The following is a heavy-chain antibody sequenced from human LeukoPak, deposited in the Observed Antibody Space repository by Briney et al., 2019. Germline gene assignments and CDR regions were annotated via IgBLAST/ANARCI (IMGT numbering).Heavy chain of an antibody. D-gene: IGHD6-19*01. J-gene: IGHJ4*02. CDR3: AKGYSSGWYNYYFDY. CDR1: GFTFDDYA. CDR2: ISWNSGSI. V-gene: IGHV3-9*01. Sequence: GGSLRLSCAASGFTFDDYAMHWVRQAPGKGLEWVSGISWNSGSIGYVDSVKGRFTISRDNAKNSLYLQMNSLRAEDTALYYCAKGYSSGWYNYYFDYWGQGTLVTVSS.